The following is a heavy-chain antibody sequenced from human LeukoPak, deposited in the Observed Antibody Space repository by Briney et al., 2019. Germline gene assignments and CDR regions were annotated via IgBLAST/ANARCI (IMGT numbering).Heavy chain of an antibody. J-gene: IGHJ4*02. V-gene: IGHV4-30-2*01. D-gene: IGHD2-2*01. Sequence: SQTLSLTCSVSGASIDSGGYSWTWIRQPPGKGLEYIGYISHSGVTSHNPSLESRGSISLDKSKNQFSLKLTSVSVADTAVYYCAKDGALSTSWYFYCDWGQGTLVTVSS. CDR3: AKDGALSTSWYFYCD. CDR2: ISHSGVT. CDR1: GASIDSGGYS.